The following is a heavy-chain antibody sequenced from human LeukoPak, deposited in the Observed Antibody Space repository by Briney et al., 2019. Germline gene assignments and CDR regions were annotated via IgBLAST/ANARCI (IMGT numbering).Heavy chain of an antibody. D-gene: IGHD2-8*02. Sequence: PGGSLRLSCAASGFTFNSYTLNWVRQAPGKGLEWVSSIDSSSSYIYYADSVKGRFTISRDNAKNSLYLQMNSLRAEDTAVYYCARDKLQPGGGFDYWGQGTLVTVSS. V-gene: IGHV3-21*01. CDR3: ARDKLQPGGGFDY. CDR1: GFTFNSYT. CDR2: IDSSSSYI. J-gene: IGHJ4*02.